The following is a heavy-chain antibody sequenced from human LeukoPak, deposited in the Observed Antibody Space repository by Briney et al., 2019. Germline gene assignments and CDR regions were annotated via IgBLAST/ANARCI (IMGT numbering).Heavy chain of an antibody. Sequence: APVKVSCKASGYTFTGYYMHWVRQAPGQGLEWMGWINPNSGGTNYAQKFQGWVTMTRDTSISTAYMELSRLRSDDTAVYYCARASSSWIEYCFDYWGQGTLVTVSS. CDR1: GYTFTGYY. CDR3: ARASSSWIEYCFDY. V-gene: IGHV1-2*04. J-gene: IGHJ4*02. D-gene: IGHD6-13*01. CDR2: INPNSGGT.